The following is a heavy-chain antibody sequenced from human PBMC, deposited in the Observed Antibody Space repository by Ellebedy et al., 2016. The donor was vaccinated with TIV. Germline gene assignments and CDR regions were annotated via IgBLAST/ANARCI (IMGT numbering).Heavy chain of an antibody. J-gene: IGHJ4*02. D-gene: IGHD5-12*01. CDR1: GYTFTSYG. V-gene: IGHV1-18*04. Sequence: ASVKVSCKASGYTFTSYGISWVRQAPGQGLEWMGWISAYTGNSNYAQKFQGRVTVTTDTSTNPAYMELRSLRSDDTAVYYCARDMVQGMVARYLWFDYWGQGTLVTVSS. CDR2: ISAYTGNS. CDR3: ARDMVQGMVARYLWFDY.